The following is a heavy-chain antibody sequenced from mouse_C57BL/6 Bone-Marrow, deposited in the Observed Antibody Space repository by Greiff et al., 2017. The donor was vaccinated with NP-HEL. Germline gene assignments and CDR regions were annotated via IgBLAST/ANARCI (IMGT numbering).Heavy chain of an antibody. J-gene: IGHJ1*03. Sequence: QSCKASGYTFTSYWMHWVKQRPGQGLEWIGEIDPSDSYTNYNQKFKGKSTLTVDKSSSTAYMQLSSLTSEDSAVYYCARGGGYGSSPYWYFDVWGTGTTVTVSS. CDR2: IDPSDSYT. D-gene: IGHD1-1*01. V-gene: IGHV1-69*01. CDR1: GYTFTSYW. CDR3: ARGGGYGSSPYWYFDV.